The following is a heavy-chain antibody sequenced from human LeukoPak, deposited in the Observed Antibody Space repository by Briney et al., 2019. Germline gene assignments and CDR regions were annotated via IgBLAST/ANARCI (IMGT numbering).Heavy chain of an antibody. J-gene: IGHJ4*02. CDR1: GYTFTGYY. Sequence: GASVKVSCKASGYTFTGYYMHWVRQAPGQGLEGMGWINPNSGGTDYAQKFQGRVTMTRDTSISTAYMELSRLRSDDTAVYYCARARRLGIAAAANDYWGQGTLVTVSS. CDR2: INPNSGGT. CDR3: ARARRLGIAAAANDY. D-gene: IGHD6-13*01. V-gene: IGHV1-2*02.